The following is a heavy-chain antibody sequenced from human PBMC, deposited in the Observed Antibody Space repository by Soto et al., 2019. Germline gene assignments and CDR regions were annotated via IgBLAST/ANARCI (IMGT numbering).Heavy chain of an antibody. CDR1: GCTFSSYS. CDR2: ISYDGSDK. CDR3: ARTLLGIGSKSISP. D-gene: IGHD7-27*01. Sequence: PGGSLRLSCAASGCTFSSYSMHWVRQTPGKGLERVAVISYDGSDKYYADSVKGRFTISRDNSKNTLYLQMNSLRREDTSVYYCARTLLGIGSKSISPWGQGTLVTVSS. V-gene: IGHV3-30*04. J-gene: IGHJ5*02.